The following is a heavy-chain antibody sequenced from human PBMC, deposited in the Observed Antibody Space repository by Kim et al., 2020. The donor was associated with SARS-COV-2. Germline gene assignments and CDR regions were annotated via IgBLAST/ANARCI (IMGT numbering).Heavy chain of an antibody. J-gene: IGHJ4*02. Sequence: SETLSLTCTVSGGSISSSSYYWGWIRQPPGKGLEWIGSIYYSGSTYYNPSLKSRVTISVDTSKNQFSLKLSSVTAADTAVYYCARLYSGYGPFGYWGQGTLVTVSS. CDR2: IYYSGST. V-gene: IGHV4-39*01. CDR3: ARLYSGYGPFGY. D-gene: IGHD5-12*01. CDR1: GGSISSSSYY.